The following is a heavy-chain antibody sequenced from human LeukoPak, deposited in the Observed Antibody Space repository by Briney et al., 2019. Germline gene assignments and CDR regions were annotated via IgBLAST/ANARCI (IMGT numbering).Heavy chain of an antibody. V-gene: IGHV3-30*02. D-gene: IGHD3-10*01. J-gene: IGHJ4*02. CDR2: IRYDGSNK. Sequence: PGGSLRLSCAASGFTFSSYGMHWVRQAPGKRLEWVAFIRYDGSNKYYADSVKGRFTISRDNSKNTLYLQMNSLRAEDTAVYYCAKDGSRRYGSGRLDYWGQGTLVTVSS. CDR3: AKDGSRRYGSGRLDY. CDR1: GFTFSSYG.